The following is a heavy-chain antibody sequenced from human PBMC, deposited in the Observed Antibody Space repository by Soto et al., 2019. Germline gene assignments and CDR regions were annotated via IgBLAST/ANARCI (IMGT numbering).Heavy chain of an antibody. Sequence: EVQLVESGGGLVKPGGSLRLSCATSGFTFSSYSMIWVRQAPGKGLEWVSSISTTSTYIYYADSVKGRFTISRDNARNSLHLQMNGLRAEDTAVYYCARESSLYVDSISNCADYWGQGTLGTVSS. CDR3: ARESSLYVDSISNCADY. J-gene: IGHJ4*02. V-gene: IGHV3-21*01. CDR1: GFTFSSYS. CDR2: ISTTSTYI. D-gene: IGHD4-17*01.